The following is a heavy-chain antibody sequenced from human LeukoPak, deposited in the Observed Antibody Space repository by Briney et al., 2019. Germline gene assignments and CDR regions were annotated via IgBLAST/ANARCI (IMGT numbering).Heavy chain of an antibody. CDR1: GFTFSSYA. CDR3: AKGSYYDSSGSFYFDY. J-gene: IGHJ4*02. V-gene: IGHV3-23*01. CDR2: ISGSGDNT. Sequence: GGSLRLSCAASGFTFSSYAMSWVRQAPGKGLEWVSGISGSGDNTYYADAVKGRFTISRDNSKNTLYVQVNSLGTEDTAAYYCAKGSYYDSSGSFYFDYWGQGTLVTVSS. D-gene: IGHD3-22*01.